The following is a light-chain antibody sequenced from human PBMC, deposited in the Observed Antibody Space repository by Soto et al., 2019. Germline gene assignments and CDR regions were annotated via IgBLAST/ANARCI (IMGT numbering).Light chain of an antibody. CDR3: QQYYSTPLT. CDR1: QSVLYSSNNKKY. J-gene: IGKJ4*01. CDR2: WAS. Sequence: DIVMTQSPDSLAVSLGERATINCKSSQSVLYSSNNKKYLAWYQQKPGQPHKLLIYWASTRESGVPYRFSGSGSGTDFTLTISSLQAEDVAVYYCQQYYSTPLTFGGGTKVEIK. V-gene: IGKV4-1*01.